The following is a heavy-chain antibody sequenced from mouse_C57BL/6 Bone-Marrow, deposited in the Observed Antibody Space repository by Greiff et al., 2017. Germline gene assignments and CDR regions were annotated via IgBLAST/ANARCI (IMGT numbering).Heavy chain of an antibody. D-gene: IGHD1-1*01. V-gene: IGHV5-6*02. Sequence: DVKLVESGGDLVKPGGSLKLSCAASGFTFSSYGMSLVRQTPDKRLEWVATISSGGSYPYYPDSVKGRFTISRDNAKNTLYLQMSSLKSEDTAMYYCARHGITTVVAPAWFAYWGQGTLVTVSA. CDR1: GFTFSSYG. CDR2: ISSGGSYP. J-gene: IGHJ3*01. CDR3: ARHGITTVVAPAWFAY.